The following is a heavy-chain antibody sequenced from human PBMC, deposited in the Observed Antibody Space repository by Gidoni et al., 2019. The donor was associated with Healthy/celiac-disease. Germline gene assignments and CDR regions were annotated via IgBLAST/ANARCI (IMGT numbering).Heavy chain of an antibody. CDR3: AKDISWDTAMGPFDY. Sequence: EVQLVESGGGLVPPGRSLRLSCAAAGFTFDDYAMHWVRQAPGKGLEWVSGISWNSGSIGYADSVKGRFTISRDNAKNSLYLQMNSLRAEDTALYYCAKDISWDTAMGPFDYWGQGTLVTVSS. D-gene: IGHD5-18*01. V-gene: IGHV3-9*01. CDR1: GFTFDDYA. J-gene: IGHJ4*02. CDR2: ISWNSGSI.